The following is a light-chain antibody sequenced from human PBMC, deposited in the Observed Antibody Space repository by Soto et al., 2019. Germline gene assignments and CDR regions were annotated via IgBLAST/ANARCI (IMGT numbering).Light chain of an antibody. Sequence: ALTQPPSASGSPGQSVTISCTGTSSDVGGYNYVSWYQQHPGRAPKLMIYEVSKRPSGVPDRFSGSKSGNTASLTVSGLQTEDEADYYCSSYAGSNNQVFGTGTKLTVL. CDR1: SSDVGGYNY. J-gene: IGLJ1*01. CDR2: EVS. CDR3: SSYAGSNNQV. V-gene: IGLV2-8*01.